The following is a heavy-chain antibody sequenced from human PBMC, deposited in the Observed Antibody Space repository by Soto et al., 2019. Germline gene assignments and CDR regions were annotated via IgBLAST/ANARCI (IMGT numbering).Heavy chain of an antibody. CDR2: IIPIFGTA. CDR3: ASRDGSKGSYYFDY. D-gene: IGHD2-21*01. CDR1: GGTFSSYA. J-gene: IGHJ4*02. Sequence: ASVKVSCKASGGTFSSYAISWVRQAPGQGLEWMGGIIPIFGTANYAQKFQGRVTITADESTSTAYMELSSLRSEDTAVYYCASRDGSKGSYYFDYWGQGTPVTVSS. V-gene: IGHV1-69*13.